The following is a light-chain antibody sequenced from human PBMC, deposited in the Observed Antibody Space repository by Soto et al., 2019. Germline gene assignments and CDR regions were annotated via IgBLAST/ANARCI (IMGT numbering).Light chain of an antibody. CDR1: SSDVGGYNY. CDR2: GVF. J-gene: IGLJ1*01. Sequence: QSVLTQPASVSGSPGQSITISCTGTSSDVGGYNYVSWYQQHPGTAPKLVIYGVFHRPSGISTRFSGSRSGNTASLTISGLQAEDEDEYYCNSYTASSTFVFGTGTQLTVL. CDR3: NSYTASSTFV. V-gene: IGLV2-14*01.